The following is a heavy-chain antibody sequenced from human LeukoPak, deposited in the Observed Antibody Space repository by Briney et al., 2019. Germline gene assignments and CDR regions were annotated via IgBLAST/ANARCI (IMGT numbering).Heavy chain of an antibody. CDR2: IYSDSNT. CDR3: AKGGISTIVRGVIGYMDV. CDR1: GFSVSSNY. D-gene: IGHD3-10*01. J-gene: IGHJ6*03. V-gene: IGHV3-66*01. Sequence: GGSLRLSCAASGFSVSSNYLTWVRQAPGKGLECVSVIYSDSNTYYADSVKGRFTISRDNSKNTLYLQMSSLRAEDTAVYYCAKGGISTIVRGVIGYMDVWGKGTTVTISS.